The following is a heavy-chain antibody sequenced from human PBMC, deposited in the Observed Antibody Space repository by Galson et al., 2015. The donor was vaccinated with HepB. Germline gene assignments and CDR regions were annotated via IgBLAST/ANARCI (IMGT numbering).Heavy chain of an antibody. CDR2: IWHNGINE. V-gene: IGHV3-33*01. J-gene: IGHJ4*02. D-gene: IGHD2-21*01. Sequence: SLRLSCAASGFTFSSYGMHWVRQAPGKGLEWVAVIWHNGINEYYADSVKGRFTISRDNSKKTLYLQMNSLRAEDTAVYYCARDLDYYSGDVDRNLFGIDYWGQGTLVTVSS. CDR3: ARDLDYYSGDVDRNLFGIDY. CDR1: GFTFSSYG.